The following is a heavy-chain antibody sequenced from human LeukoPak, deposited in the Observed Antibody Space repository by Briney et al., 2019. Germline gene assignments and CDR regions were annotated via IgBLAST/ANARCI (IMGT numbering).Heavy chain of an antibody. CDR1: GFTFSSYE. J-gene: IGHJ4*02. CDR3: ARDLLTGYYNVLGY. V-gene: IGHV3-48*03. CDR2: ISSSGTTI. D-gene: IGHD3-9*01. Sequence: GGSLRLSCAASGFTFSSYEMNWVRQAPGKGLQWVSDISSSGTTIYYADSVKGRFTISRDNAKNSVYLQMNSLRAEDTAVYYCARDLLTGYYNVLGYWGQGTLVTVSS.